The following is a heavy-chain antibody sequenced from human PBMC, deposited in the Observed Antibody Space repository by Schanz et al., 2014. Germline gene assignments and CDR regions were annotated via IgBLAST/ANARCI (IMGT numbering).Heavy chain of an antibody. CDR1: GFTFSSHW. J-gene: IGHJ3*02. CDR3: ARKMKLGVYGGKGHDALDI. V-gene: IGHV3-74*01. Sequence: EVQLVQSGGGLVQPGGSLRLSCAASGFTFSSHWMHWVRQDPGKGLVWVARINSVGSSTDYADSVTGRFTISRDNAKNTLYLQMSTLRAEDTAVYYCARKMKLGVYGGKGHDALDIWGQGTMVTVSS. CDR2: INSVGSST. D-gene: IGHD4-17*01.